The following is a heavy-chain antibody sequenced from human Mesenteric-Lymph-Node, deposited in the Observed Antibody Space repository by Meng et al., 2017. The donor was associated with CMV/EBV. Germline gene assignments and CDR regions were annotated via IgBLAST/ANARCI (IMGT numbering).Heavy chain of an antibody. CDR2: INHSGST. CDR1: GGSLSGYY. V-gene: IGHV4-34*01. Sequence: LSLTCAVYGGSLSGYYWSWIRQPPGKGLEWIGEINHSGSTNYNPSLKSRVTISVDTSKNQFSLKLSSVTAADTAVYYCASPTGYSSPYWGQGTLVTVSS. J-gene: IGHJ4*02. CDR3: ASPTGYSSPY. D-gene: IGHD6-19*01.